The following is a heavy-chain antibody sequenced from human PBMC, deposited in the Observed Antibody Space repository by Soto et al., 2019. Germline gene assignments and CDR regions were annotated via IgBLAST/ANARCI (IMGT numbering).Heavy chain of an antibody. D-gene: IGHD3-3*01. V-gene: IGHV3-48*01. CDR2: ISNNSSVK. CDR1: GFTFSNYS. Sequence: GSLRLSCAVSGFTFSNYSINWVRQAPGKGLEWLSYISNNSSVKYYADSVKGRFTISRDNAKNSLYLQMNSLRAEDTAVYFCAKDSGLPVFGGLIHALDFWGQGTLVTVSS. J-gene: IGHJ3*01. CDR3: AKDSGLPVFGGLIHALDF.